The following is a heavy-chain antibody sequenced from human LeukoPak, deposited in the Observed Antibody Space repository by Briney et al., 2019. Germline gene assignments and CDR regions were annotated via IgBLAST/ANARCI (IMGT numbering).Heavy chain of an antibody. CDR2: ISSSGSTI. Sequence: PGGSLRLSCAASGFTFSSYEMNWVRQAPGKGLEWVSHISSSGSTIYYADSVKGRFTISRDNAKNSLYLQMNSLRAEDTAVYYCARGGDDYGDYGAGFDYWGQGTLVTVSS. CDR3: ARGGDDYGDYGAGFDY. J-gene: IGHJ4*02. CDR1: GFTFSSYE. V-gene: IGHV3-48*03. D-gene: IGHD4-17*01.